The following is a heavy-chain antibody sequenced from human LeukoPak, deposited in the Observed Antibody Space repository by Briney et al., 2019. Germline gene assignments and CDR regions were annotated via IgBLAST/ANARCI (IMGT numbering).Heavy chain of an antibody. CDR2: ISYDSINK. Sequence: PGTSLRLSCAASGFTFSSYAMHWVRQAPGKGLEWVAVISYDSINKYYADSVKGRFTISRDNSKNTLYRQMNSLRAEDTAVYYCARGGLSSGSPYQHWGQGTLVTVSS. CDR1: GFTFSSYA. CDR3: ARGGLSSGSPYQH. D-gene: IGHD1-26*01. J-gene: IGHJ1*01. V-gene: IGHV3-30*04.